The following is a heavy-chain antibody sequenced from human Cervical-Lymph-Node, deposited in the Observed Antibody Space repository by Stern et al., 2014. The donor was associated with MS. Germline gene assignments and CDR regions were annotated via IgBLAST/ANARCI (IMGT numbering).Heavy chain of an antibody. J-gene: IGHJ6*02. CDR1: GYTFTSYG. V-gene: IGHV1-18*01. CDR3: ARGSDLGYGPPHGMDV. CDR2: ISAYNGNT. Sequence: QVQLVQSGVEVKKPGASVKVSCEASGYTFTSYGISWVRQAPGKGLEWMGSISAYNGNTNYAQKLQGRFTMTTDTSTSTAYMELRSLRSDDTAVYYCARGSDLGYGPPHGMDVWGQGTTVTVSS. D-gene: IGHD5-18*01.